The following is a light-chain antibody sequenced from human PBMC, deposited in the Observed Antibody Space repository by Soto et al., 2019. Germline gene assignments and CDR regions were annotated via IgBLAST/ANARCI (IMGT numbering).Light chain of an antibody. V-gene: IGKV1-33*01. Sequence: DIQMTQSPSSLSASVGDTITITCRASQGIQKYLNWYQQKPGRAPKVLIYDASNLETGVPSRFSGGGSGTDVTLTISSLQPEDFATYYCQQYDSRPLTFGGGTKVDMK. CDR2: DAS. CDR1: QGIQKY. J-gene: IGKJ4*01. CDR3: QQYDSRPLT.